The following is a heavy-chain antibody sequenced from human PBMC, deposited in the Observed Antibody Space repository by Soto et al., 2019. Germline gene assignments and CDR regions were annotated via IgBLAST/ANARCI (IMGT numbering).Heavy chain of an antibody. CDR1: GFTFSSYG. CDR2: IWYDGSYK. D-gene: IGHD1-26*01. Sequence: GGSLRLSCAASGFTFSSYGMHWVRQAPGKGLEWVAVIWYDGSYKYYADSVKGRFTISRDNSKNTLYLQMNSLRAEDMAMYYCARDLVSGSHLAAFDIWGQGTMVTVSS. CDR3: ARDLVSGSHLAAFDI. V-gene: IGHV3-33*01. J-gene: IGHJ3*02.